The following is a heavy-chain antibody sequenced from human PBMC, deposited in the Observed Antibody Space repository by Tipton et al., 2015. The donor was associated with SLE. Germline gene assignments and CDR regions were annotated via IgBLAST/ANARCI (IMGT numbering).Heavy chain of an antibody. CDR2: ISYDGSEK. D-gene: IGHD3-10*01. Sequence: SLRLSCAASGFTSSSYGLHWVRQAPGKGLEWVAGISYDGSEKYYADSVKGRFTISRDNSKKTLYLQMNSLRTEDTAVYYCARGRGRYSKFDYWGQGTLVTVSS. CDR1: GFTSSSYG. CDR3: ARGRGRYSKFDY. J-gene: IGHJ4*02. V-gene: IGHV3-30*04.